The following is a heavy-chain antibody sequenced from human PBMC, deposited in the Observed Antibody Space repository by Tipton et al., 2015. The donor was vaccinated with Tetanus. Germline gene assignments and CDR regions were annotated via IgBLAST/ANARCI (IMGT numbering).Heavy chain of an antibody. Sequence: GLVKPSGTLSLTCNVSGGSITSYFWSWIRQAPGKGLEWIGYIYSSGSTNYNPSLKSRVTISMDRSENQISLKMTSVTAADTAVYYCAGVTAQRTELYFEHWGQGTQVTVSS. J-gene: IGHJ1*01. CDR3: AGVTAQRTELYFEH. D-gene: IGHD2-8*02. V-gene: IGHV4-59*01. CDR2: IYSSGST. CDR1: GGSITSYF.